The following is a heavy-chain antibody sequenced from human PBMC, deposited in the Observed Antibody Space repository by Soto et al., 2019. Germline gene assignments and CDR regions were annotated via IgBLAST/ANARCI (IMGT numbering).Heavy chain of an antibody. CDR1: GFICSSYD. CDR3: AKAAATGGGAFDV. D-gene: IGHD2-8*02. V-gene: IGHV3-23*01. CDR2: ILVDGRT. Sequence: GGSLRLSCAASGFICSSYDMSWVRQAPGKGLEWVSTILVDGRTFYVDSVKGRFTISRDSSQNTVYLQMNSLTAGDTALYYCAKAAATGGGAFDVCGQGTMVTVSS. J-gene: IGHJ3*01.